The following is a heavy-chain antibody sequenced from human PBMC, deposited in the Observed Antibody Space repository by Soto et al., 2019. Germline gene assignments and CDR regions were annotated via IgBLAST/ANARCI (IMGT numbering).Heavy chain of an antibody. CDR1: GFTLSNIG. CDR3: AKESGGERYAAYFDL. V-gene: IGHV3-30*18. J-gene: IGHJ4*02. Sequence: QVQLVESGGGVVQLGTSLRLACAASGFTLSNIGMQWVRQAPGKGLEWVAVISAGGNTKYYADSVKGRFTISRDNSKNTLFLQMNSLRTEDTAVYYCAKESGGERYAAYFDLWGQGTLVTVSA. D-gene: IGHD2-21*01. CDR2: ISAGGNTK.